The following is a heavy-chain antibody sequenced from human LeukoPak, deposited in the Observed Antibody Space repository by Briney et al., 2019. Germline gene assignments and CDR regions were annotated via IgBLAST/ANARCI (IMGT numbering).Heavy chain of an antibody. CDR3: AREEEITMVRGVINTFDY. CDR1: GFTFSSYS. D-gene: IGHD3-10*01. Sequence: GGSLRLSCAASGFTFSSYSMNWVRQVPGKGLEWVSSISSSSSYIYYADSVKGRFTISRDNAKNSLYLQMNSLRAEDTAVYYCAREEEITMVRGVINTFDYWGQGTLVTVSS. V-gene: IGHV3-21*01. CDR2: ISSSSSYI. J-gene: IGHJ4*02.